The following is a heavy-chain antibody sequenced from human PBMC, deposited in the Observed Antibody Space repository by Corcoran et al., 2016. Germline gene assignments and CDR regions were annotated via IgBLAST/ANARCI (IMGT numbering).Heavy chain of an antibody. Sequence: QLQLQESGPGLVKPSETLSLTCTVSGGSISSSSYYWGWIRQPPGKGLEWIGSIYYSGSTYYNPSLKSRVTISVDTSKNQFSLQLSSVTAADTAVYYCARHSVGRGYYGMDFWGQGTTVTVSS. D-gene: IGHD1-26*01. V-gene: IGHV4-39*01. CDR3: ARHSVGRGYYGMDF. J-gene: IGHJ6*02. CDR2: IYYSGST. CDR1: GGSISSSSYY.